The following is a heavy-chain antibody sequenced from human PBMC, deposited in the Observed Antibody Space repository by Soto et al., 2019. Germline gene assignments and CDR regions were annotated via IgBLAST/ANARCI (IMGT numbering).Heavy chain of an antibody. CDR3: ARKNYGDYPTDY. CDR2: IYWDDAK. J-gene: IGHJ4*02. V-gene: IGHV2-5*02. D-gene: IGHD4-17*01. CDR1: GFSLSTNGVG. Sequence: QITLKESGPTLVKPTQTLTLTGTFSGFSLSTNGVGVGWIRQPPGKALEWLAVIYWDDAKHYSPSLKSRLTITKDTFKNQVVLTMTNMDPVDTATYYCARKNYGDYPTDYWGQGTLVTVSS.